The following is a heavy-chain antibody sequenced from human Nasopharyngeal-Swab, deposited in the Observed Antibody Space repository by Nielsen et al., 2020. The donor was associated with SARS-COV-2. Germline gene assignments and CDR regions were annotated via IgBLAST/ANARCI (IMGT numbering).Heavy chain of an antibody. CDR2: INSDGSST. CDR1: GFTFSSYW. V-gene: IGHV3-74*01. D-gene: IGHD4-11*01. J-gene: IGHJ6*03. Sequence: GASLKISCAASGFTFSSYWMHWVRQAPGKGLVWVSRINSDGSSTSYADSVKGRFTISRDNAKNTLYLQMNSLRAEDTAVYYCARGDYSNYVDYYYYYYMDVWGKGTTVTVSS. CDR3: ARGDYSNYVDYYYYYYMDV.